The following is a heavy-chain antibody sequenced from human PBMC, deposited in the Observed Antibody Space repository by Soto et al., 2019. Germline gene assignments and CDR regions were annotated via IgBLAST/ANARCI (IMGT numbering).Heavy chain of an antibody. Sequence: EVQLVESGGGLVQPGGSLRLSCAASGFTFSSYWMSWVRQAPGKGLEWVANIKQDGSEKYYVDSVKGRFTISRDNAKNSLYLQMNSLRAEDTAVYYCARDSCNKYSSSWSPCYGMDVWGQGTTVTVSS. D-gene: IGHD6-13*01. J-gene: IGHJ6*02. CDR1: GFTFSSYW. CDR3: ARDSCNKYSSSWSPCYGMDV. V-gene: IGHV3-7*01. CDR2: IKQDGSEK.